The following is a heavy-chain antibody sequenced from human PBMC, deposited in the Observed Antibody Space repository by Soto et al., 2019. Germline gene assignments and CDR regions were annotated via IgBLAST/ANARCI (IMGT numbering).Heavy chain of an antibody. Sequence: GASVKVSCKASGYTFTSYGISWVRQAPGQGLEWMGWISAYNGNTNYAQKLQGRVTMTTDTSTSTAYMELRSLRSDDTAVYYCARDNGIGYGSVGFDYWGQGTLVTVSS. CDR2: ISAYNGNT. V-gene: IGHV1-18*01. CDR3: ARDNGIGYGSVGFDY. J-gene: IGHJ4*02. D-gene: IGHD3-10*01. CDR1: GYTFTSYG.